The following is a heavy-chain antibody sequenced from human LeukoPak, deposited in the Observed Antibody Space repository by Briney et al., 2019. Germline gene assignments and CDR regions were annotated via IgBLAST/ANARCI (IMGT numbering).Heavy chain of an antibody. J-gene: IGHJ1*01. CDR3: ARDQDSSDFEYFQH. CDR1: GFTFSSYA. CDR2: ISGTGGST. V-gene: IGHV3-23*01. D-gene: IGHD3-22*01. Sequence: GGSLRLSCAASGFTFSSYAMSWVRQAPGKGLEWVSAISGTGGSTYYADSVKGRFTISRDNSKNTLYLQMNSLRAEDTAVYYCARDQDSSDFEYFQHWGQGTLVTVSS.